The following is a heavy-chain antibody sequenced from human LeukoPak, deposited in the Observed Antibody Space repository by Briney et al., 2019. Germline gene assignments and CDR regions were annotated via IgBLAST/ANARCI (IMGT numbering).Heavy chain of an antibody. Sequence: GGSLRLSCTTSVFAFSNHEMTWVRQAPGKGLEWVSHIGRSGDKTNYADSVRGRFTISRDNSKNTLYLQMDSLRAEDTAVYYCAKGYSSGWYAHFDYWGQGTLVTVSS. CDR3: AKGYSSGWYAHFDY. CDR2: IGRSGDKT. D-gene: IGHD6-19*01. V-gene: IGHV3-23*01. CDR1: VFAFSNHE. J-gene: IGHJ4*02.